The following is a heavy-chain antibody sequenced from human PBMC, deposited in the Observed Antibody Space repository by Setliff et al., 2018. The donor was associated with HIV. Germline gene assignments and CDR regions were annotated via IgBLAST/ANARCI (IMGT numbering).Heavy chain of an antibody. CDR1: GFTFGEYA. D-gene: IGHD3-22*01. CDR3: AKELAASGLGYFDS. V-gene: IGHV3-23*01. Sequence: GGSLRLSCTASGFTFGEYAMSWVRQAPGDGLEWVSAIRSTGERTFYADSVKVRFTISRDNSKNTVYLQMNSLRAEDTAEYYCAKELAASGLGYFDSWGRGILVTVS. J-gene: IGHJ4*02. CDR2: IRSTGERT.